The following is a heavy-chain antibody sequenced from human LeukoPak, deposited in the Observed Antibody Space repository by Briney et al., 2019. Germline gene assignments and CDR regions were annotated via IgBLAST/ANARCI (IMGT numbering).Heavy chain of an antibody. J-gene: IGHJ3*02. D-gene: IGHD6-13*01. Sequence: GGSLRLSCVAYGFTFTNYWMTWVRQAPGKGLEWVANMKQDGREKYYVDSVKGRFTISRDNAKNSLYLQMNSLRDEDTAVYYCARGREGSTLTLAFDIWGQGTMVAVSS. V-gene: IGHV3-7*01. CDR3: ARGREGSTLTLAFDI. CDR1: GFTFTNYW. CDR2: MKQDGREK.